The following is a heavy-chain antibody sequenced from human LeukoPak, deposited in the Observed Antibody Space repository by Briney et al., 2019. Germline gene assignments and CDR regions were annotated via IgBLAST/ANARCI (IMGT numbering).Heavy chain of an antibody. Sequence: GGSLRLSCVASGFTFSNYWMFWVRQAPGKGLEWVANIQQNGKTMVYVDSVKGRFTISRDNGKKSLYLQMNSLRAEDTAVYFCATELSGTGDLDYWGQGTLVTVSS. V-gene: IGHV3-7*03. CDR3: ATELSGTGDLDY. CDR1: GFTFSNYW. CDR2: IQQNGKTM. J-gene: IGHJ4*02. D-gene: IGHD7-27*01.